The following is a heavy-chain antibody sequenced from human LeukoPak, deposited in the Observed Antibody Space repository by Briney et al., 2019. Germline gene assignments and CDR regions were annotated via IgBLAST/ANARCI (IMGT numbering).Heavy chain of an antibody. V-gene: IGHV4-59*01. CDR2: IYYSGST. CDR3: ARDTYYYDSSGYPVGYFDY. CDR1: GGSISSYY. Sequence: KPSETLSLTCTVPGGSISSYYWSWIRQPPGKGLEWIGYIYYSGSTNYNPSLKSRVTISVDTSKNQFSLRLSSVTAADTAVYYCARDTYYYDSSGYPVGYFDYWGQGTLVTVSS. D-gene: IGHD3-22*01. J-gene: IGHJ4*02.